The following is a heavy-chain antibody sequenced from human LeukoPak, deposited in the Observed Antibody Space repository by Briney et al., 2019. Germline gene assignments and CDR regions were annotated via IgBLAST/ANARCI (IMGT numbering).Heavy chain of an antibody. V-gene: IGHV3-30*02. J-gene: IGHJ4*02. CDR2: IRYDGSNK. CDR3: AKGGRYCGGDCQYYFDY. D-gene: IGHD2-21*01. Sequence: QTGGSLRLSCAASGFTFSNYGMHWVRQAPGKGLEWVAFIRYDGSNKYYADSVKGRFTISRDNSKNTLYLQMNSLRAEDTAVYYCAKGGRYCGGDCQYYFDYWGQGTLVTVSS. CDR1: GFTFSNYG.